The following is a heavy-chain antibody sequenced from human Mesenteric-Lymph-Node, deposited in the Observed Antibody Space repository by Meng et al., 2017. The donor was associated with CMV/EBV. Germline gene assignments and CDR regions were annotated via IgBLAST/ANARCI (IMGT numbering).Heavy chain of an antibody. V-gene: IGHV4-59*01. J-gene: IGHJ4*02. CDR1: DGSISTYY. CDR2: KYYSGDS. CDR3: ARMLSRGWYGTFGSADY. Sequence: SETLSLTCTVSDGSISTYYWSWIRKPPGKGLEWIGYKYYSGDSNSNPSLKSRVTISLDTSKNQFSLRLRSVTAADTAVYYCARMLSRGWYGTFGSADYWGQGTLVTVSS. D-gene: IGHD6-19*01.